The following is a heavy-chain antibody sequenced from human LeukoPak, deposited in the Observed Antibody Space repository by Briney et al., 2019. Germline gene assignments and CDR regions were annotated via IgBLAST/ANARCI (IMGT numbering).Heavy chain of an antibody. J-gene: IGHJ6*02. D-gene: IGHD6-13*01. CDR1: GGTFSSYA. CDR2: IIPILGIA. Sequence: GASVKVSCKASGGTFSSYAISWVRQAPGQGLEWMGRIIPILGIANYAQKFQGRVTITADKSTSTAYMELSRLRSDDTAVYYCARSGHSSSWSYYYYYYYGMDVWGQGTTVTVSS. V-gene: IGHV1-69*04. CDR3: ARSGHSSSWSYYYYYYYGMDV.